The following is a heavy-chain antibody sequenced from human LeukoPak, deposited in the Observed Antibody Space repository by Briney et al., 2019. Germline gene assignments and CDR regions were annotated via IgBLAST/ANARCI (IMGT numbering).Heavy chain of an antibody. CDR3: ASIGTMVRGVMPRVS. J-gene: IGHJ4*02. Sequence: SETLSLTCTVSGYSISSGYYWGWIRQPPGKGLEWIGSIYHSGSTYYNPSLKSRVTIPVDTSKNQFSLKLSSVTAADTAVYYCASIGTMVRGVMPRVSWGQGTLVTVSS. CDR2: IYHSGST. V-gene: IGHV4-38-2*02. D-gene: IGHD3-10*01. CDR1: GYSISSGYY.